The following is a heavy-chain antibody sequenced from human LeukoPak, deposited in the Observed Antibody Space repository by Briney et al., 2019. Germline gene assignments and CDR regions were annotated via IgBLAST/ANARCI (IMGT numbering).Heavy chain of an antibody. V-gene: IGHV4-4*02. CDR1: GGSISTTNW. CDR3: AREGGPYRPLDY. Sequence: PSGTLSLTCGVSGGSISTTNWWTWVRQPPGEGLAWIGEVHLSGRTHYNPSLESRVTMSVDMSENHISLRLTSVTAADTAVYYCAREGGPYRPLDYSGQGTLVTVSS. CDR2: VHLSGRT. J-gene: IGHJ4*02.